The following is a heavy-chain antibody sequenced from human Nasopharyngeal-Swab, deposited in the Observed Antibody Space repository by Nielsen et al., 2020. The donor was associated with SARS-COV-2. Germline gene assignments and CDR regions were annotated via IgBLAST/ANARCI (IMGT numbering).Heavy chain of an antibody. V-gene: IGHV4-39*07. CDR1: GGSISTTNSN. CDR2: ISYSGST. D-gene: IGHD3-3*02. J-gene: IGHJ5*02. Sequence: GSLRLSCTVSGGSISTTNSNWAWIRQSPGKGLQCIGTISYSGSTYYKPSLNSRVTITLDTSKNQFFLRLSSVTAADTAVYYCARDLGYAFTRRGVNWFDPWGQGTLVTVSS. CDR3: ARDLGYAFTRRGVNWFDP.